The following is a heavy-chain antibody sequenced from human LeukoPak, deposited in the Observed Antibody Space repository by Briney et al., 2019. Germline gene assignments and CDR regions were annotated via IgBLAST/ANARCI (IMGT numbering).Heavy chain of an antibody. CDR3: ASQDSSGYYPSPYFDY. Sequence: PSQTLSLTCTVSGGSTSSYYWSWLPQPPGKGRVWGGYTYYSGSTNYNPSLKSRVTISVDTSKNQFSLKLSSVTAADTAVYYCASQDSSGYYPSPYFDYWGQGTLVTVSS. J-gene: IGHJ4*02. CDR2: TYYSGST. V-gene: IGHV4-59*01. CDR1: GGSTSSYY. D-gene: IGHD3-22*01.